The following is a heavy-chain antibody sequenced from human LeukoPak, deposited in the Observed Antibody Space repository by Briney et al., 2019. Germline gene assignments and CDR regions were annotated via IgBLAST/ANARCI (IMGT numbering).Heavy chain of an antibody. Sequence: PGGSLRLSCAASGFTFSSYGMHWVRQAPGRRLEWVAVIWYDGSNKYSADSVKGRFTISRDNSKNTLYLQMYSLRAEDTAVYYCAKGWRGDYAPVYFDYWGQGTLVTVSS. J-gene: IGHJ4*02. D-gene: IGHD4-17*01. CDR2: IWYDGSNK. V-gene: IGHV3-33*06. CDR1: GFTFSSYG. CDR3: AKGWRGDYAPVYFDY.